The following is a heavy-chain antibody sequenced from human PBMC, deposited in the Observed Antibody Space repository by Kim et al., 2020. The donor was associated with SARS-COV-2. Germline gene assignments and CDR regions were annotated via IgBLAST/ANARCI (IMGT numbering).Heavy chain of an antibody. CDR3: ARGAGSPSYNKFAY. CDR1: GGSISSGDYY. Sequence: SDTLSLTCTVSGGSISSGDYYWTWIRQPPGKGLEWIGYIYYSGITYYSPSLKSRVTISVDTSKNQFFLNLNSVAATDTAVYYCARGAGSPSYNKFAYWGQGSLVTVSS. D-gene: IGHD1-1*01. CDR2: IYYSGIT. J-gene: IGHJ4*02. V-gene: IGHV4-30-4*02.